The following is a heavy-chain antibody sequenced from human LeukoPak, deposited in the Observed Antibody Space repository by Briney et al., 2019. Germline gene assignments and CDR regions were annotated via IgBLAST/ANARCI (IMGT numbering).Heavy chain of an antibody. J-gene: IGHJ4*02. Sequence: GGSLRLSCTASGFTFGDYAMSWIRQAPGKGLEWVGFIRSKAYGETADYAASVKGRFTISRDDSKAIAYLQMYGLKTEDTAVYHCTRDRGAYNLYDYWGQGTLVTVSS. D-gene: IGHD1-1*01. CDR3: TRDRGAYNLYDY. CDR2: IRSKAYGETA. V-gene: IGHV3-49*03. CDR1: GFTFGDYA.